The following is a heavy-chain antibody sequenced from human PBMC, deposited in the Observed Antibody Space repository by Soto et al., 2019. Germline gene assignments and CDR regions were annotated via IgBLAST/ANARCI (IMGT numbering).Heavy chain of an antibody. Sequence: QVPLVQSGAEVKKPGASVKVSCKASGYTFTSYGISWVRQAPGQGLEWMGWISAYTGNTNYAQKLQGRVTMTTDTPTSTADMELRSLRSDDTAVYYCATVGGDSRSSAMRPPRTKYGMDVWGQGTTVTVSS. V-gene: IGHV1-18*01. CDR3: ATVGGDSRSSAMRPPRTKYGMDV. D-gene: IGHD6-6*01. J-gene: IGHJ6*02. CDR1: GYTFTSYG. CDR2: ISAYTGNT.